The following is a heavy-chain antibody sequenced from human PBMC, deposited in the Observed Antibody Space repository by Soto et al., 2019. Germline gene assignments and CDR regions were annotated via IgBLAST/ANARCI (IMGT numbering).Heavy chain of an antibody. D-gene: IGHD4-4*01. CDR2: FHYTGIS. CDR3: ARGASNWQYFDY. CDR1: EGSIRCYY. V-gene: IGHV4-59*01. Sequence: SETLSLTCTVSEGSIRCYYWSWIRQPPGKGLEWFGYFHYTGISNYNSSLKSRVTMSLDTSKNQFSLKLSSVSAADTAIYYCARGASNWQYFDYWGQGALVTVSS. J-gene: IGHJ4*02.